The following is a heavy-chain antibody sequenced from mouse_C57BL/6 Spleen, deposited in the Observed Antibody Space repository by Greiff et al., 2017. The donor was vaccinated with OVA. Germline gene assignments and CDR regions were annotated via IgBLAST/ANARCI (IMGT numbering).Heavy chain of an antibody. Sequence: VQLQQSGTVLARPGASVKMSCKTSGYTFTSYWMHWVKQRPGQGLEWIGAIYPGNSDTSYNQKFKGKAKLTADPSASTAYMELSSLTNEDSAFYYCTKSTMEASWCAYWGQGTLVTVSA. J-gene: IGHJ3*01. CDR2: IYPGNSDT. V-gene: IGHV1-5*01. D-gene: IGHD2-1*01. CDR1: GYTFTSYW. CDR3: TKSTMEASWCAY.